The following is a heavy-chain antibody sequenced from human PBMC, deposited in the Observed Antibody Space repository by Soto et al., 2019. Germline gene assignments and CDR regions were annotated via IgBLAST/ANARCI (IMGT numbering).Heavy chain of an antibody. V-gene: IGHV4-34*01. CDR3: ASRGYYDFWSGYYRFDY. Sequence: TSETLSLTCAVYGGSFSGYYWSWIRQPPGKGLEWIGEINHSGSTNYNPSLKSRVTISVDTSKNQFSLKLSSVTAADTAVYYCASRGYYDFWSGYYRFDYWGQGTLVTVSS. CDR1: GGSFSGYY. D-gene: IGHD3-3*01. CDR2: INHSGST. J-gene: IGHJ4*02.